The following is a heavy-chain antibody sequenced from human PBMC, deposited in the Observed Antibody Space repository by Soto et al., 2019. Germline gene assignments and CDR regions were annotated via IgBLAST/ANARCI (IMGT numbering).Heavy chain of an antibody. CDR3: ARHSSPYSYSDWFDP. V-gene: IGHV4-39*01. CDR1: GDSISSNGYH. CDR2: VSYSGTT. Sequence: QLQLQESGPGLVKPSETLSLTCTVSGDSISSNGYHWGWIHQPPGKGLEWIASVSYSGTTYYHPSLKSRVTISVDPSKNQFSLKLSSVTAADTAVYYCARHSSPYSYSDWFDPWGQGTLVTVSS. D-gene: IGHD1-26*01. J-gene: IGHJ5*02.